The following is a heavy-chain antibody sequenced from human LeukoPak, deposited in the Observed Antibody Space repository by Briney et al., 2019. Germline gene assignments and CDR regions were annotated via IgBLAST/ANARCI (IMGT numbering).Heavy chain of an antibody. V-gene: IGHV3-23*01. Sequence: GGSLRLSCAASGFTFSSYAMSWVRQAPGKGLEWVSAISGSGGSTYYADSVKGRFTISRDNSKNTLYLQMNSLRADDTAVYYCAKSLWFGELSHFDYWGQGTLVTVSS. CDR1: GFTFSSYA. CDR3: AKSLWFGELSHFDY. J-gene: IGHJ4*02. D-gene: IGHD3-10*01. CDR2: ISGSGGST.